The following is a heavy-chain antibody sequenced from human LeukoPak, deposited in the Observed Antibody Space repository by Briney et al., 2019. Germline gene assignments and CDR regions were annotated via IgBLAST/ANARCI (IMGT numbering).Heavy chain of an antibody. V-gene: IGHV4-59*01. D-gene: IGHD2-15*01. Sequence: SETLSLTCTVSGGSISSYYWSWIRQPPGKGLEWNGYIYYSGSNNYNPSLKSRVTISVDTSKNQFSLKLSSVTAADTAVYYCARHPFATPFDYWGPGTLVTVSS. J-gene: IGHJ4*02. CDR3: ARHPFATPFDY. CDR1: GGSISSYY. CDR2: IYYSGSN.